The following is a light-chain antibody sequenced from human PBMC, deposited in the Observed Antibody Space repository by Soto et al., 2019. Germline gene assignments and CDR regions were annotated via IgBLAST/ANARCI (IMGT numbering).Light chain of an antibody. Sequence: QSVLTQPPSVSAAPGQKGTISCSGSSPNIGGNSVSWCQQLPGTAPKLLIYDDNKRPSGIPDRFSGSKSRNTASLTVSGLQAEDEADYYCSSYAGSSNVFGTGTKVTVL. J-gene: IGLJ1*01. V-gene: IGLV1-51*01. CDR1: SPNIGGNS. CDR3: SSYAGSSNV. CDR2: DDN.